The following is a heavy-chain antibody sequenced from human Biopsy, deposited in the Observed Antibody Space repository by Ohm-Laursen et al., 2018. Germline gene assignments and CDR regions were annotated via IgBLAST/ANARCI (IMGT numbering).Heavy chain of an antibody. CDR2: ISYSRYT. Sequence: TLSLTCAVSGGSISGSSWSWIRQPPGKGLEWIGYISYSRYTNYNPSLKSRFTISVDTSKNQFSLKLTSVTAADTAVYYCAKHGSGWTGDDAFHIWGQGTMVTVSS. CDR1: GGSISGSS. CDR3: AKHGSGWTGDDAFHI. J-gene: IGHJ3*02. D-gene: IGHD6-19*01. V-gene: IGHV4-59*08.